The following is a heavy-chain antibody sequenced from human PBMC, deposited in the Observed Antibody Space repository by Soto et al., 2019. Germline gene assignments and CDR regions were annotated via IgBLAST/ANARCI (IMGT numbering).Heavy chain of an antibody. Sequence: GASVKVSCKASGYTFTSYDINWVRQATGQGLEWMGWMNPNRGNTGYAQKFQGRVTMTRNTSISTAYMELSSLRSEDTAVYYCARGYCSSTSCYNRNWFDPWGQGTLVTVSS. CDR3: ARGYCSSTSCYNRNWFDP. V-gene: IGHV1-8*01. D-gene: IGHD2-2*02. J-gene: IGHJ5*02. CDR2: MNPNRGNT. CDR1: GYTFTSYD.